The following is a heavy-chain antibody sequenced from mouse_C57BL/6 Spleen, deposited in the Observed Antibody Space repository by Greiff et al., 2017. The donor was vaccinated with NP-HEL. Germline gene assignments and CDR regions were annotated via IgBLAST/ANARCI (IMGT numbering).Heavy chain of an antibody. CDR3: VRDGSRPLAY. Sequence: EVKLMESGGGLVQPKGSLKLSCAASGFSFNTYAMNWVRQAPGKGLEWVARIRSKSNNYATYYADSVKDRFTISRDDSESMLYLQMNNLKTEDTAMYYCVRDGSRPLAYWGQGTLVTVSA. D-gene: IGHD1-1*01. V-gene: IGHV10-1*01. J-gene: IGHJ3*01. CDR2: IRSKSNNYAT. CDR1: GFSFNTYA.